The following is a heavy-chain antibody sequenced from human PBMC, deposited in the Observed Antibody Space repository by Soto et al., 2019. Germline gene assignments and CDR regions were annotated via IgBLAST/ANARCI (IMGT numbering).Heavy chain of an antibody. CDR3: ARDHYSGSYYGYFQH. D-gene: IGHD1-26*01. CDR2: IKQDGSEK. V-gene: IGHV3-7*05. Sequence: PGGSLRLSCAASGFTLSSYWMSWVRQAPGKGLEWVANIKQDGSEKYYVDSVKGRFTISRDNAKNSLYLQMNSLRAEDTAVYYCARDHYSGSYYGYFQHWGQGILVTVSS. J-gene: IGHJ1*01. CDR1: GFTLSSYW.